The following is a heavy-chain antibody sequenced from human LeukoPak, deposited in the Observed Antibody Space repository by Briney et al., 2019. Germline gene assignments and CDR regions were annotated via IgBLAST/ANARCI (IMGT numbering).Heavy chain of an antibody. Sequence: SENLSLTCAVYGGSFSGYYWSWIRQPPGKGLEWIGEINHSGSTNYNPSLKCRVTILVDTSKNQFSLKLSSVTAADTAVYYCARGSIVGAYFEFWGQGTLVTVSS. CDR3: ARGSIVGAYFEF. V-gene: IGHV4-34*01. J-gene: IGHJ4*02. CDR2: INHSGST. D-gene: IGHD1-26*01. CDR1: GGSFSGYY.